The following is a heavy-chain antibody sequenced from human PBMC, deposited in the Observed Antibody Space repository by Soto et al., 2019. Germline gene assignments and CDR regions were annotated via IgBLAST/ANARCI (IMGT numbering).Heavy chain of an antibody. D-gene: IGHD2-2*01. V-gene: IGHV4-31*03. Sequence: SETLSLTCSVSGASIRSGGYYWSWLRQSPGKGLEWIGHIYYTGSTFYSPSLKSRLTISLDTSKNQFSLDLRSVTAADTAMYYCARIEMPSIKWGRGTLVTVSS. CDR3: ARIEMPSIK. J-gene: IGHJ4*02. CDR2: IYYTGST. CDR1: GASIRSGGYY.